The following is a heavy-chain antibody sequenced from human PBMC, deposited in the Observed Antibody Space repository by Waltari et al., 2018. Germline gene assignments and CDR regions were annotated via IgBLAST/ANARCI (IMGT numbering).Heavy chain of an antibody. CDR3: ARHPTPRSGYYGHRRAFDI. J-gene: IGHJ3*02. CDR2: INHSGST. D-gene: IGHD5-12*01. Sequence: QVQLQQWGAGLLKPSETLSLTCAVYGGSFSGYYWSWIRQPPGTGLEWIGEINHSGSTNYNPSLKSRVTISVDTSKNQFSLKLSSVTAADTAVYYCARHPTPRSGYYGHRRAFDIWGQGTMVTVSS. CDR1: GGSFSGYY. V-gene: IGHV4-34*01.